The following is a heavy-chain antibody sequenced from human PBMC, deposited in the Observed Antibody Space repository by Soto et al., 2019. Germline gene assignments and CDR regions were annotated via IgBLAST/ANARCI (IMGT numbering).Heavy chain of an antibody. CDR1: GGTFSSYA. V-gene: IGHV1-69*12. J-gene: IGHJ6*02. CDR2: IIPIFGTA. D-gene: IGHD2-15*01. CDR3: ARVSGGSCYSCYGMDV. Sequence: QVQLVQSGAEVKKPGSSVKVSCKASGGTFSSYAISWVRQAPGQGLEWMGGIIPIFGTANYAQTFQGRVTITADESTSTAYMELSSLRSEDTSVYYCARVSGGSCYSCYGMDVWGQGTTVTVSS.